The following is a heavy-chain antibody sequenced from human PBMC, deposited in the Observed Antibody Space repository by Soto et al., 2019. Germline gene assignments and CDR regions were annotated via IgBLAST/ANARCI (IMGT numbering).Heavy chain of an antibody. CDR3: ARVGYFDCLSNIDY. CDR1: GFTFSSYE. J-gene: IGHJ4*02. Sequence: PGGSLRLSCAASGFTFSSYEMNWVRQAPGKGLEWVSYISSSGSTIYYADSVKGRFTISRDNAKNSLYLQMNSLRAEDTAVYYCARVGYFDCLSNIDYWGQGTLVTVSS. D-gene: IGHD3-9*01. V-gene: IGHV3-48*03. CDR2: ISSSGSTI.